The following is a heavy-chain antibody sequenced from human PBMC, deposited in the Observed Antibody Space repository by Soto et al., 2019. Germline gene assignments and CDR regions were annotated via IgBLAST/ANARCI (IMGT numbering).Heavy chain of an antibody. Sequence: GGSLRLSCAASGFSFVNYAMSWVRQSPGKGLEWVATISGSGTNTKYADSVRGRFTISRDNSRNSLYLQVNSLRVEDTAVYYCARDLGHGNGPFDYWGQGALVTVSS. D-gene: IGHD1-26*01. CDR1: GFSFVNYA. V-gene: IGHV3-23*01. CDR2: ISGSGTNT. CDR3: ARDLGHGNGPFDY. J-gene: IGHJ4*02.